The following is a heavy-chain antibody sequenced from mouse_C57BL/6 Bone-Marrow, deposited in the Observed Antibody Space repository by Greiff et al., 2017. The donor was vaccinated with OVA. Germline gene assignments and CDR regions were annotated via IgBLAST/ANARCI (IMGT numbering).Heavy chain of an antibody. Sequence: VKLVESGAELARPGASVKLSCKASGYTFTSYGISWVKQRTGQGLEWIGEIYPRSGNTYYNEKFKGKATLTADKSSSTAYMELRSLTSEDSAVYFCARGGTVVKGFAYWGQGTLVTVSA. CDR3: ARGGTVVKGFAY. D-gene: IGHD1-1*01. J-gene: IGHJ3*01. CDR2: IYPRSGNT. CDR1: GYTFTSYG. V-gene: IGHV1-81*01.